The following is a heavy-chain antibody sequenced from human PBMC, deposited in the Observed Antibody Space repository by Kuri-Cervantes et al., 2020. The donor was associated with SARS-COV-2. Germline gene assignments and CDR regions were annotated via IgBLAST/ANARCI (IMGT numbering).Heavy chain of an antibody. CDR1: GFTFSSYW. CDR2: IKSDGSST. Sequence: GGSLRLSCAASGFTFSSYWMHWVRQAPGKGLVWVSRIKSDGSSTTYADSVKGRFTISRDNSKNTLYLQMNSLRAEDTAVYYCARDIGVYYYGMDVWGQGTTVTVSS. J-gene: IGHJ6*02. V-gene: IGHV3-74*01. CDR3: ARDIGVYYYGMDV. D-gene: IGHD2-8*01.